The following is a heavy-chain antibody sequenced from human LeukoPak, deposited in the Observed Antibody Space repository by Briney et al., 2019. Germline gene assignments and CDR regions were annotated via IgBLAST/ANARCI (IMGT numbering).Heavy chain of an antibody. Sequence: GASVKVSCKASGYIFTSYGITWVRQAPGQGLEWMGWISAYNGNTNYAQKLQGRVILTTDTSTSTAYMELRSLRSDDTAVYYYARDPNSSGWYGGDYWAREPWSPSPQ. V-gene: IGHV1-18*01. CDR1: GYIFTSYG. CDR2: ISAYNGNT. J-gene: IGHJ4*02. D-gene: IGHD6-13*01. CDR3: ARDPNSSGWYGGDY.